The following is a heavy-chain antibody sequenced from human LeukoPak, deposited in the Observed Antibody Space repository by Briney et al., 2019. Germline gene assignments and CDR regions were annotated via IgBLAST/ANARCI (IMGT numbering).Heavy chain of an antibody. CDR1: GFTFSSYA. CDR3: ARASWVSSTDAVR. Sequence: GGSLRLSCAASGFTFSSYAMSWVRKAPGKGLEWVSAISGSGGSTYYADSVKGRFTLSSDSSRNTVYLQLNNLRVEDTAIYYCARASWVSSTDAVRWGQGTLVTVSS. D-gene: IGHD3-16*01. J-gene: IGHJ4*02. V-gene: IGHV3-23*01. CDR2: ISGSGGST.